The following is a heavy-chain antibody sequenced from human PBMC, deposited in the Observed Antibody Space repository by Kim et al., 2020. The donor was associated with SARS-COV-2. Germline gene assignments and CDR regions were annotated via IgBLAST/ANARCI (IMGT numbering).Heavy chain of an antibody. CDR3: ARGGYCSGGSCLPGMDV. J-gene: IGHJ6*02. Sequence: GGSLRLSCAASGFTFSDYYMSWIRQAPGKGLEWVSYISSSSSYTNYADSVKGRFTISRDNAKNSLYLQMNSLRAEDTAVYYCARGGYCSGGSCLPGMDVWGQGTTVTVSS. CDR1: GFTFSDYY. D-gene: IGHD2-15*01. V-gene: IGHV3-11*05. CDR2: ISSSSSYT.